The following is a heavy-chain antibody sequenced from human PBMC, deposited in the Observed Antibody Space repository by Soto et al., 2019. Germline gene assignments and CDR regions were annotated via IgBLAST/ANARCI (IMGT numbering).Heavy chain of an antibody. J-gene: IGHJ6*02. CDR2: IIPIFGTA. CDR3: ATTNYYGSGSYRHYYYGMDV. D-gene: IGHD3-10*01. Sequence: ASVKVSCKASGGTFSSYAISWVRQAPGQGLEWMGGIIPIFGTANYAQKFQGRVTITADESTSTAYMELSSLRPEDTAVYYCATTNYYGSGSYRHYYYGMDVWGQGTTVTVSS. V-gene: IGHV1-69*13. CDR1: GGTFSSYA.